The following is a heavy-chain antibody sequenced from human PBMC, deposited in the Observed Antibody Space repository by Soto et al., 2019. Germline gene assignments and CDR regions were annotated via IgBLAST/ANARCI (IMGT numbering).Heavy chain of an antibody. CDR3: ARGLIGDYYMDV. CDR2: ISAYNGNT. D-gene: IGHD3-16*01. J-gene: IGHJ6*03. CDR1: GYSFTTYG. V-gene: IGHV1-18*01. Sequence: ASVKVSCKASGYSFTTYGVSWVRQAPGQGLEWMGWISAYNGNTNYAQKVQGRVTMTTDTSTSTAYMELRSLRSDDTAVYYCARGLIGDYYMDVWGKGITVTVSS.